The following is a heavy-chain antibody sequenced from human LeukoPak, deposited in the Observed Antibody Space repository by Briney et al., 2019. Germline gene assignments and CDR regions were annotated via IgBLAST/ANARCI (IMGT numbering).Heavy chain of an antibody. Sequence: AGRSLRLSCAASGFTFDDYAMHWVRQAPGKGLEWVSGISWSSGSIGYADSVKGRFTISRDNAKNSLYLQMNSLRAEDMALYYCAKDMVVVAATYAFDIWGQGTMVTVSS. J-gene: IGHJ3*02. V-gene: IGHV3-9*03. CDR1: GFTFDDYA. CDR2: ISWSSGSI. CDR3: AKDMVVVAATYAFDI. D-gene: IGHD2-15*01.